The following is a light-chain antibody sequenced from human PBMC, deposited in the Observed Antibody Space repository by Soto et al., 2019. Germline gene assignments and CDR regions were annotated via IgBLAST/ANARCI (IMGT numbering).Light chain of an antibody. CDR1: QSVSSSY. V-gene: IGKV3-15*01. CDR2: GAS. CDR3: HQYDDGPYT. J-gene: IGKJ2*01. Sequence: EIVLTQSPGTLSLSPGERATLSCRASQSVSSSYLAWYQQKPGQAPRLLIYGASTGATGIPARFSGSGSGTEFTLTISSLQSEDFAVYYCHQYDDGPYTFGQGTKVDIK.